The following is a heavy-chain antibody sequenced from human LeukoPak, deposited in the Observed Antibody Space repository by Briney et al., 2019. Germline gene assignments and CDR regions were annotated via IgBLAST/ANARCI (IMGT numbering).Heavy chain of an antibody. CDR1: GFTFSSYD. CDR2: ISSSSNYI. J-gene: IGHJ4*02. D-gene: IGHD6-19*01. V-gene: IGHV3-21*01. CDR3: ARGTLGAWGW. Sequence: GGSLRLSCAVSGFTFSSYDMNWVRQAPGKGLEWVSSISSSSNYIHYADSVKGRFTISRDNAKNSLYLQMNSLRAEDTAVYFCARGTLGAWGWWGQGTLVTVSS.